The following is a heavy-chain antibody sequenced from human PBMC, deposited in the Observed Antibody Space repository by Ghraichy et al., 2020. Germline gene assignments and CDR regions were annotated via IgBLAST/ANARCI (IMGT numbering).Heavy chain of an antibody. J-gene: IGHJ6*02. CDR3: ARAPGNYVWGSYRSRAGYGMDV. V-gene: IGHV4-34*01. CDR1: GGSFSGYY. Sequence: SQTLSLTCAVYGGSFSGYYWSWIRQPPGKGLEWIGEINHSGSTNYNPSLKSRVTISVDTSKNQFSLKLSSVTAADTAVYYCARAPGNYVWGSYRSRAGYGMDVWGQGTTVTVSS. D-gene: IGHD3-16*02. CDR2: INHSGST.